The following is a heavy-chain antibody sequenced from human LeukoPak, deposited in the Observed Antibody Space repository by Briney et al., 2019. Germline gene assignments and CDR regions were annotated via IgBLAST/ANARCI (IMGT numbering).Heavy chain of an antibody. Sequence: ASVKVFCKASGYTFTSYYMHWVRHAPGQGLEWMGIINPSGGSTSYAQKFQGRVTMTRDTSTSTVYMELSSLRSEDTAVYYCARDSSRFAMVQGVITNWFDPWGQGTLVTVSS. CDR2: INPSGGST. V-gene: IGHV1-46*01. J-gene: IGHJ5*02. D-gene: IGHD3-10*01. CDR1: GYTFTSYY. CDR3: ARDSSRFAMVQGVITNWFDP.